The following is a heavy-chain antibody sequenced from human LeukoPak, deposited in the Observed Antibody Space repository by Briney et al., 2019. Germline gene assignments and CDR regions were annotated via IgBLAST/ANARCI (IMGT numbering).Heavy chain of an antibody. CDR1: GYTFTGYY. CDR3: ARARGYSGYHPIDY. CDR2: INPNSGGT. D-gene: IGHD5-12*01. V-gene: IGHV1-2*02. Sequence: ASVKVSCKASGYTFTGYYMHWVRQAPGQGLEWMGWINPNSGGTNYAQKFQGRVTMTRDTSTSTFYMELSSLRSEDTALYFCARARGYSGYHPIDYWGQGTLVTVSS. J-gene: IGHJ4*02.